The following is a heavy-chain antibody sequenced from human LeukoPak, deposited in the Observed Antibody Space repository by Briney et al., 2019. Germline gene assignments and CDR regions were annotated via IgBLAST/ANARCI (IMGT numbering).Heavy chain of an antibody. Sequence: GASVKVSCKASGYTFTSYGISWVRQAPGQGLEWMGWISAYNGNTNYAQKLQGRVTMTTDTSTSTAYMELRSLRSDDTAVYCCARGSGSYFADLTGFDYWGQGTLVTVSS. CDR1: GYTFTSYG. V-gene: IGHV1-18*01. D-gene: IGHD3-10*01. J-gene: IGHJ4*02. CDR3: ARGSGSYFADLTGFDY. CDR2: ISAYNGNT.